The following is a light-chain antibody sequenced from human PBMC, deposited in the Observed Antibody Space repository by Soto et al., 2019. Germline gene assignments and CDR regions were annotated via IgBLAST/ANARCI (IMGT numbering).Light chain of an antibody. CDR2: EVS. Sequence: QSALTQPASVSGSPGQSITISCTGTSSDVGGYNYVSWYQQHPGKAPKILIYEVSNRPSGVSNRFSGSKSGNTASLIISGLQAEDEADYYCCSYTSSSTVVFGGGTKVTVL. J-gene: IGLJ2*01. V-gene: IGLV2-14*01. CDR3: CSYTSSSTVV. CDR1: SSDVGGYNY.